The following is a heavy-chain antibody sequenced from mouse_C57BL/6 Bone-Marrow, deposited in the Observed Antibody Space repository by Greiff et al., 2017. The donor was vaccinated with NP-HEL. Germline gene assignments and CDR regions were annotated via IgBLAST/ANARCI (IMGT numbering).Heavy chain of an antibody. CDR2: ISSGGDYI. CDR3: TRDYYYGSSYD. CDR1: GFTFSSYA. J-gene: IGHJ2*01. D-gene: IGHD1-1*01. Sequence: EVQGVESGEGLVKPGGSLKLSCAASGFTFSSYAMSWVRQTPEKRLEWVAYISSGGDYIYYADTVKGRFTISRDNARNTLYLQMSSLKSEDTAMYYCTRDYYYGSSYDWGQGTTLTVSS. V-gene: IGHV5-9-1*02.